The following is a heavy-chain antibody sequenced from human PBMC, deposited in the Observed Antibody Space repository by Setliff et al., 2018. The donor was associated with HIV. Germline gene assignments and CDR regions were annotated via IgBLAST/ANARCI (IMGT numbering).Heavy chain of an antibody. V-gene: IGHV4-4*09. CDR3: AREHCSGGSCNGFDI. J-gene: IGHJ3*02. D-gene: IGHD2-15*01. Sequence: SETLSLTCTVSGGSISTSYWNWIRQPPGKGLEWIAYIYISGTTNYNPPLKSRVTISLDPSRNQFSPKLVSVTAADTAMYYCAREHCSGGSCNGFDIWGQGTMVTVSS. CDR1: GGSISTSY. CDR2: IYISGTT.